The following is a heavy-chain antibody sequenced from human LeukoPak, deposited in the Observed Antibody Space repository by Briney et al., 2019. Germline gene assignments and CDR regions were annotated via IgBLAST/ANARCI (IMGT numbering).Heavy chain of an antibody. Sequence: ASVKVSCKASGYTFTGDYMHWVRQAPGQGLEWMGWINPNSGGTNYAQKFQGRVTMTRDTSISTAYMELSRLTSDDTAVYYCARASITIFGVVSPLDYWGQATLVTVSS. V-gene: IGHV1-2*02. CDR1: GYTFTGDY. J-gene: IGHJ4*02. CDR3: ARASITIFGVVSPLDY. CDR2: INPNSGGT. D-gene: IGHD3-3*01.